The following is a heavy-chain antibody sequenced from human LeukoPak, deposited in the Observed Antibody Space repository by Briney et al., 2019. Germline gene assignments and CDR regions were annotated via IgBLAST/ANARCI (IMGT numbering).Heavy chain of an antibody. CDR1: GFTFSSYS. V-gene: IGHV3-21*01. CDR2: ISSSSYI. D-gene: IGHD3-22*01. J-gene: IGHJ4*02. CDR3: ARGDYYDSSGYSEI. Sequence: PGGSLRLSCAASGFTFSSYSMNWVRQAPGKGLEWVSSISSSSYIYYADSVKGRFTISRDNAKNSLYLQMNSLRAEDTAVYYCARGDYYDSSGYSEIWGQGTLVTVSS.